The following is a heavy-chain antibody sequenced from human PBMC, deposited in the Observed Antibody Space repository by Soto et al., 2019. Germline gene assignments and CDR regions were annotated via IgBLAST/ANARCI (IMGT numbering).Heavy chain of an antibody. CDR3: ASGLWFGELLSLDY. Sequence: EVQLVESGGGLVQPGGSLRLSCAASGFTVSSSYMSWVRQAPGKGLEWVSVIYTGGSTYYADSVKGRFTISRDNSKNTLYLQLNSLRAEDRAVYYCASGLWFGELLSLDYWGQGTLVTVSS. V-gene: IGHV3-66*01. CDR1: GFTVSSSY. J-gene: IGHJ4*02. CDR2: IYTGGST. D-gene: IGHD3-10*01.